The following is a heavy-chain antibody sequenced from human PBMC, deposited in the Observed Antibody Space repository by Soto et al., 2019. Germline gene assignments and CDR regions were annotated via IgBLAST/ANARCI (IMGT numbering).Heavy chain of an antibody. J-gene: IGHJ6*02. V-gene: IGHV1-69*01. Sequence: QVQLVQSGAEVKKPGSSVKVSCKASGGTFSSYAISWVRQAPGQGLEWMGGIIPIFGTANYAQKFQGRVTITADESTSTAYMELSSLRSEDTAVYYCARSRQVTMVRGPNYYYYGMDVWGQVTTVTVSS. CDR3: ARSRQVTMVRGPNYYYYGMDV. CDR1: GGTFSSYA. D-gene: IGHD3-10*01. CDR2: IIPIFGTA.